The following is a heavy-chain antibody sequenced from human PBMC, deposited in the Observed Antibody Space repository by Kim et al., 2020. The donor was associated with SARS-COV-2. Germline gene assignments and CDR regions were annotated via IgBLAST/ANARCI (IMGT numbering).Heavy chain of an antibody. D-gene: IGHD4-17*01. J-gene: IGHJ4*02. Sequence: NYAQELQGRGTMTTDTATSTAYMELRSLRSDDTAVYYCAVYGDYENFDYWGQGTLVTVSS. CDR3: AVYGDYENFDY. V-gene: IGHV1-18*01.